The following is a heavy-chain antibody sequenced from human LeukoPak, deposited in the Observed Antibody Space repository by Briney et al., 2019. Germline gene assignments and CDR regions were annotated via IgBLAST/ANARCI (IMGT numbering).Heavy chain of an antibody. V-gene: IGHV4-34*01. CDR1: GGSISNYY. D-gene: IGHD3-16*01. CDR2: INHSGST. Sequence: SETLSLTCTVSGGSISNYYWSWIRQPPGKGLEWIGEINHSGSTNYNPSLKSRVTISVDTSKNQFSLKLSSVTAADTAVYYCARLGGGESYWGQGTLVTVSS. CDR3: ARLGGGESY. J-gene: IGHJ4*02.